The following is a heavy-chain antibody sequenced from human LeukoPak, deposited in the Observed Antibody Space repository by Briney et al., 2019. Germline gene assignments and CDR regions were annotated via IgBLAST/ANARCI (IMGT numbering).Heavy chain of an antibody. D-gene: IGHD2-15*01. CDR1: GGSFSGYS. Sequence: SETLSLTCAVYGGSFSGYSWSWIRQPPGKGLEWIGEINHSGSTNYNPSLKSRVTISVDTSKNQFSLKLSSVTAADTAVYYCARVRRYCSGGSCYSYGMDVWGKGTTVTVSS. CDR2: INHSGST. CDR3: ARVRRYCSGGSCYSYGMDV. V-gene: IGHV4-34*01. J-gene: IGHJ6*04.